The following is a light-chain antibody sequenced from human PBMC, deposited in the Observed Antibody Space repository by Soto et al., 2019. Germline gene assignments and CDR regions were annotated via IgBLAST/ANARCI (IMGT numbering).Light chain of an antibody. J-gene: IGLJ3*02. CDR1: ISNIENNY. Sequence: QSVSTQPPSVSAAPGQKVTISCSGSISNIENNYVSWYQQLPGTAPKLLIYENDKRPSGIPDRFSGSKSGTSATLGITGLQTGDEAHYYCGTWDSSLSAGVFGGGTKLTVL. V-gene: IGLV1-51*02. CDR3: GTWDSSLSAGV. CDR2: END.